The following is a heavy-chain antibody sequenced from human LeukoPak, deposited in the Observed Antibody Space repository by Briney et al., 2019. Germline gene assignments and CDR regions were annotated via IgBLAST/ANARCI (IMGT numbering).Heavy chain of an antibody. Sequence: PGGSLRLSCAASGFTFSRYWMSWVRQAPGRGLEWVANIKEDGSEKDYVDSVKGRFTISRDGAKNSLHLQMNSLRAEDTAVYYCARAGYSNSCFDCWGQGTLVTVSS. J-gene: IGHJ4*02. CDR2: IKEDGSEK. V-gene: IGHV3-7*04. CDR1: GFTFSRYW. D-gene: IGHD6-13*01. CDR3: ARAGYSNSCFDC.